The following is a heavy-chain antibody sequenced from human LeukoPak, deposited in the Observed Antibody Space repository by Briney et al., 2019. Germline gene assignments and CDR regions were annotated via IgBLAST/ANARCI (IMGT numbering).Heavy chain of an antibody. CDR2: ISATSGYI. V-gene: IGHV3-21*04. CDR3: AKPQYYYDSSGYYSEYFQH. J-gene: IGHJ1*01. Sequence: PGGSLRLSCAASGFSFSRYSMNWVRQVPGKGLEWVSSISATSGYIYYADSVKGRFTISRDNSKNTLYLQMNSLRAEDTAVYYCAKPQYYYDSSGYYSEYFQHWGRGTLVTVSS. CDR1: GFSFSRYS. D-gene: IGHD3-22*01.